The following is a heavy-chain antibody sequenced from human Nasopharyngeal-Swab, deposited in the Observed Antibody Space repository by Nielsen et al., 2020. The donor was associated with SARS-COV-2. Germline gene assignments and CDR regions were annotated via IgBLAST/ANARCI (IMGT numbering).Heavy chain of an antibody. CDR2: ISYDGSNK. Sequence: GESLKISCAASGFTFSSYAMHWVRQAPGKGLEWVAVISYDGSNKYYADSVKGRFTISRDNSKNTLYLQMNSLRAEDTAVYYCARDLRFGGNYVSWSDPWGQGTLVTVSS. CDR1: GFTFSSYA. CDR3: ARDLRFGGNYVSWSDP. J-gene: IGHJ5*02. V-gene: IGHV3-30-3*01. D-gene: IGHD4-11*01.